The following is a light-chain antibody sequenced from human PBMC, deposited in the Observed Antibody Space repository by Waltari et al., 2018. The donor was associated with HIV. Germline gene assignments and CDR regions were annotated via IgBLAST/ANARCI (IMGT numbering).Light chain of an antibody. V-gene: IGLV1-51*01. CDR1: ISNIGVNY. CDR3: GTWDYSLDSGV. J-gene: IGLJ3*02. Sequence: QSVMTQPPSVSAAPGQKVTISCSGISNIGVNYVSWYQQVPGTAPKLLIYDNNKRPSGIPDRFSGSRSGTSATLDISGLQPGDEADYYCGTWDYSLDSGVFGRGTKLTVL. CDR2: DNN.